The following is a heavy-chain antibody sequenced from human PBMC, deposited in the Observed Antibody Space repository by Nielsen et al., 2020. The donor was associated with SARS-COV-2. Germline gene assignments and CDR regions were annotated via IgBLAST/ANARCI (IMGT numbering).Heavy chain of an antibody. V-gene: IGHV4-61*02. Sequence: SETLSLTCAVSGGSISSGGYSWSWIRQPAGKGLEWIGRIYTSGSTNYNPSLKSRVTMSVDTSKNQFSLKLSSVTAADTAVYYCARAFSSWIVVVINAFDIWGQGTMVTVSS. CDR2: IYTSGST. D-gene: IGHD3-22*01. J-gene: IGHJ3*02. CDR3: ARAFSSWIVVVINAFDI. CDR1: GGSISSGGYS.